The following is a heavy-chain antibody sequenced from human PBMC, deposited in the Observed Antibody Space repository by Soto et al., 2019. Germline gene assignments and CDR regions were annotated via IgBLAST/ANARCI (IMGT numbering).Heavy chain of an antibody. Sequence: PGESLKISCKGSGDSFNNYWISWMRQMPGKGLEWMGRIDPSDSYRTYNPAFQGHVTISVDKSISTAYVQWTRLEASDSAIYYCARHRMXXXXXAMDVWGQGTTVTVSS. CDR3: ARHRMXXXXXAMDV. CDR2: IDPSDSYR. V-gene: IGHV5-10-1*01. J-gene: IGHJ6*02. CDR1: GDSFNNYW.